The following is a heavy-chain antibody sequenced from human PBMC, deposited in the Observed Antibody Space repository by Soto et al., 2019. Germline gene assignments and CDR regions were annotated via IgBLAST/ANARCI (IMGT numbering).Heavy chain of an antibody. CDR1: GFTFEDFS. V-gene: IGHV3-9*01. J-gene: IGHJ4*02. CDR3: AKVPGSDILTGFYFDY. Sequence: GGSLRLSGAASGFTFEDFSIHWVRQTPWKGLEWVSGISWSSGTIDYADSVKGRFTISRDNAKNSLYLQMNSLRVEDTALYYCAKVPGSDILTGFYFDYLGQGTLVTFSS. D-gene: IGHD3-9*01. CDR2: ISWSSGTI.